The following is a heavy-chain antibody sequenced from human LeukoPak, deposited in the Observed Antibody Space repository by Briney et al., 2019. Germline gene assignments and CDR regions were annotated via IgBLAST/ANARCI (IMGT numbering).Heavy chain of an antibody. CDR1: GYTFTDYY. CDR2: INSNSGST. V-gene: IGHV1-2*02. CDR3: ARVRGYSSGWNFDY. J-gene: IGHJ4*02. Sequence: GASVKVSCKASGYTFTDYYVHRVRQAPGQGLEWMGWINSNSGSTSYAQNFQGRVTMTRDTSISTLYVELSSLRSDDTAVYYCARVRGYSSGWNFDYWGQGTLVTVSS. D-gene: IGHD6-19*01.